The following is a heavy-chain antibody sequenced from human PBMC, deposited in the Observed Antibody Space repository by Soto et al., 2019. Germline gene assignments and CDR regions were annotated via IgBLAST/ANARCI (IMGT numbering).Heavy chain of an antibody. Sequence: EVQLEESGGDLVQPGGSLRLSCTGSGFSFGTYAMNWVRQAPGKGLEWVSYISASSAAIDYADSVKGRFTVVRDNAKNSLFLQMNSLRDEDTALYYWASDRSVGRSLYYYLEAWGLGTLVTVSS. CDR3: ASDRSVGRSLYYYLEA. D-gene: IGHD5-12*01. J-gene: IGHJ4*02. CDR2: ISASSAAI. CDR1: GFSFGTYA. V-gene: IGHV3-48*02.